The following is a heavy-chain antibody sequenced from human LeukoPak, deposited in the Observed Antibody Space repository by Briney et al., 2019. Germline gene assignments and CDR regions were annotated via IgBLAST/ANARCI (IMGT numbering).Heavy chain of an antibody. Sequence: GGSLRLSCAASGFTFSSYEMNWVRQAPGKGLEWVSYISSSGSTIYYADSVKGRFTISRDNAKNSLFLEMNSLRAEDTAVYYCAREGGSGWYLDYWGQGTLVTVSS. CDR1: GFTFSSYE. J-gene: IGHJ4*02. CDR2: ISSSGSTI. V-gene: IGHV3-48*03. D-gene: IGHD6-19*01. CDR3: AREGGSGWYLDY.